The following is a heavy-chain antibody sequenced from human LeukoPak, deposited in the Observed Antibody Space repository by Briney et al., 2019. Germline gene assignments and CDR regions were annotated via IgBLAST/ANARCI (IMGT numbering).Heavy chain of an antibody. Sequence: PGGSLRLSCAASGFTACVNYMSWVRQAPGKGLEWVSVIYSGGSTYYADSVKGRFTISRDNSKNTLYLQMNSLRAEDTAVYYCARDRYCSGGSCPLGYWGQGTLVTVSS. CDR1: GFTACVNY. V-gene: IGHV3-53*01. CDR3: ARDRYCSGGSCPLGY. J-gene: IGHJ4*02. D-gene: IGHD2-15*01. CDR2: IYSGGST.